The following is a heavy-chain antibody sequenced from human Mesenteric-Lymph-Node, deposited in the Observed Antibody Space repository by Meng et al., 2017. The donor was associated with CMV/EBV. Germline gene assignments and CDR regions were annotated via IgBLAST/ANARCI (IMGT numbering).Heavy chain of an antibody. J-gene: IGHJ6*02. Sequence: GESLKISCAASGFTFSSYAMHWVRQAPGKGLEWVAVISYDGISKYYADSVKGRFTISKDSSKNTLYLQMNSLRAEDTAVYYCARVVTDDYGDYRDYYYYAMDVWGQGTTVTVSS. D-gene: IGHD4-17*01. CDR3: ARVVTDDYGDYRDYYYYAMDV. V-gene: IGHV3-30*04. CDR1: GFTFSSYA. CDR2: ISYDGISK.